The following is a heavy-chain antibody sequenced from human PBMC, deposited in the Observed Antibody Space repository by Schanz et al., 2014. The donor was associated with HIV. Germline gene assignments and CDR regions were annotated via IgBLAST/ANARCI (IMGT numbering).Heavy chain of an antibody. D-gene: IGHD5-12*01. J-gene: IGHJ4*02. CDR1: GFTFSSYG. CDR3: ARGDGGYWYYFDY. CDR2: ISYDGSNK. Sequence: QVQLVESGGGVVQPGRSLRLSCAASGFTFSSYGMHWVRQAPGKGLEWVAVISYDGSNKNYADSVKGRFTISRDNSKNTLYLQMNSLRAEDTAVYYCARGDGGYWYYFDYWGQGTLVTVSS. V-gene: IGHV3-30*03.